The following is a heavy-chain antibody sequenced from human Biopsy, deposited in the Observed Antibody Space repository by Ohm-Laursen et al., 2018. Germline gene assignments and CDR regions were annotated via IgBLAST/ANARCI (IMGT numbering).Heavy chain of an antibody. V-gene: IGHV2-70*16. CDR1: GFSLNTRGMS. Sequence: TQTLTLTGTLSGFSLNTRGMSVTWIRQPPGKALEWLARIDWEDAKFYNGFLKTRLTISKDTPENHVVLTLSDVDPVDTATYYCARIPILVVPAAIVYRHRRHLQGLDVWGQGTTVIVSS. CDR3: ARIPILVVPAAIVYRHRRHLQGLDV. J-gene: IGHJ6*02. D-gene: IGHD2-2*02. CDR2: IDWEDAK.